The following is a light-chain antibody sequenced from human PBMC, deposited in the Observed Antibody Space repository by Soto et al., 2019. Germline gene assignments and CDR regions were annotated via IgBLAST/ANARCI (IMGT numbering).Light chain of an antibody. V-gene: IGKV3-15*01. CDR1: QSVSSN. Sequence: EIVMTQSPAPLSVSPGEKDTPSCRASQSVSSNLAWYQQKPGQAPRLLIYGASTRATRIPARFSGSGSGTEFTLTISSLQSEDFAVYYCQQYNNWPWTFGQGTKVDI. J-gene: IGKJ1*01. CDR3: QQYNNWPWT. CDR2: GAS.